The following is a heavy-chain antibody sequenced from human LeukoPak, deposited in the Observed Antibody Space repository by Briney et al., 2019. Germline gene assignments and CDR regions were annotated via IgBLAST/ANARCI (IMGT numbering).Heavy chain of an antibody. J-gene: IGHJ6*02. V-gene: IGHV3-23*01. D-gene: IGHD1-26*01. CDR3: AKVGADNYYYYYGMDV. CDR1: GFIFSSQA. Sequence: PGGSLRLSCAASGFIFSSQAIGWVRQAPGKGLEWVSAISGSGGSTYYADSVKGRFTISRDNSKNTLYLQMNSLRAEDTAVYYCAKVGADNYYYYYGMDVWGQGTTVTVSS. CDR2: ISGSGGST.